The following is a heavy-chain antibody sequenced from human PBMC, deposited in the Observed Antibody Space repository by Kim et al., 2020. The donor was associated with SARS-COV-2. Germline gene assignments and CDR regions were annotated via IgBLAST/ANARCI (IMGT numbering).Heavy chain of an antibody. V-gene: IGHV4-34*01. Sequence: SETLSLTCAFNGGSFGGYYWSWIRQPPGKGLEWIGEISQSGTTKYNPSLKSGVIISVDTSRNQFSLKRSSVTAADTAVYYCARGPSYGSGSYYFDSWGQGTLVTVSS. CDR2: ISQSGTT. D-gene: IGHD3-10*01. CDR3: ARGPSYGSGSYYFDS. CDR1: GGSFGGYY. J-gene: IGHJ4*02.